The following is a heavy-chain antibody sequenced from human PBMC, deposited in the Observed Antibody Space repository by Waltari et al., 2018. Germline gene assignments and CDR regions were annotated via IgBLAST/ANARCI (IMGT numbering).Heavy chain of an antibody. CDR1: GDSVSSSYW. Sequence: QLQESGPGLMKPSGTLSLSCAVSGDSVSSSYWWSWVRQSPQTGLEWIGQVHGSGRANYNPSFASRVTVSLDTSNNQFSLEGTSATAADTAVYFCARDRGRGLYLDTWGPGTLVTVSP. J-gene: IGHJ4*02. V-gene: IGHV4-4*02. D-gene: IGHD2-15*01. CDR3: ARDRGRGLYLDT. CDR2: VHGSGRA.